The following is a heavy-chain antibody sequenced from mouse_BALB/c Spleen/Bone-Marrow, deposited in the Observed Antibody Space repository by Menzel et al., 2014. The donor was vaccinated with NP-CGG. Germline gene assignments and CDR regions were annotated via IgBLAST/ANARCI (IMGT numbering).Heavy chain of an antibody. CDR2: IDPANGNT. J-gene: IGHJ3*01. Sequence: EVQLQQSGAELVKPGASVKLSCTASGFNIKDTYMHWVKQRPEQGLEWIGRIDPANGNTKYDPKSQGKATITADTSSNTAYLQLSSLTSEDTAVYYCALYYYGSSGFAYWGQGTLVTVSA. CDR1: GFNIKDTY. D-gene: IGHD1-1*01. V-gene: IGHV14-3*02. CDR3: ALYYYGSSGFAY.